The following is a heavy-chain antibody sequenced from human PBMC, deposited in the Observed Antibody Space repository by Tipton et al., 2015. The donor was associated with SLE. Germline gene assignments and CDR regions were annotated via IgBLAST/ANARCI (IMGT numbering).Heavy chain of an antibody. V-gene: IGHV3-33*06. Sequence: SLRLSCAASGFTFSSYGMHWVRQAPGKGLEWVAVIWYDGSNKYYADSVKGRFTISRDNSKNTPYLQMNSLRAEDTAVYYCAKDQAVAVDGMDVWGQGTTVTVSS. CDR3: AKDQAVAVDGMDV. CDR1: GFTFSSYG. D-gene: IGHD6-19*01. CDR2: IWYDGSNK. J-gene: IGHJ6*02.